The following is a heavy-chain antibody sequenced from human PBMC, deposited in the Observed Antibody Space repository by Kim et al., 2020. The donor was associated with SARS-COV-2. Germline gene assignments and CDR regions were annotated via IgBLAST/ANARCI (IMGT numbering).Heavy chain of an antibody. V-gene: IGHV3-20*01. J-gene: IGHJ3*02. CDR3: AREKDYGDSTDAFDI. D-gene: IGHD4-17*01. Sequence: DSVQGRFTIARDNAKNSLYLQMNSLRAEDTALYHCAREKDYGDSTDAFDIWGQGTMVTVSS.